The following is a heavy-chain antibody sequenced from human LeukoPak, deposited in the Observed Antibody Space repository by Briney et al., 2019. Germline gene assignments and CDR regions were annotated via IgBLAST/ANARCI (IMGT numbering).Heavy chain of an antibody. D-gene: IGHD2/OR15-2a*01. CDR2: IIPILGIA. CDR3: AREGLVIRTAFDI. V-gene: IGHV1-69*04. J-gene: IGHJ3*02. Sequence: SVKVSCKASGGTFSSYTISWVRQAPGQGLEWMGRIIPILGIANYAQKFQGRVTITADKSTSTAYMELSSLRSEDTAVYYCAREGLVIRTAFDIWGQGAMVTVSS. CDR1: GGTFSSYT.